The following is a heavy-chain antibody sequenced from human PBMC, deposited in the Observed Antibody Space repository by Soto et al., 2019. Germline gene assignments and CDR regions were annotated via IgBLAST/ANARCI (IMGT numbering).Heavy chain of an antibody. CDR1: SDSISSYY. CDR2: TDYSGHT. CDR3: SRAVGDPLYYLDY. Sequence: QVKLQESGPGLVRPSETLSLTCTVSSDSISSYYWIWIRQSPGKGLEWIGYTDYSGHTNYNPSLKSRVTISGDTSKNQFSLRLSSVTAADTAVYYCSRAVGDPLYYLDYWGQGTLVTVSS. J-gene: IGHJ4*02. D-gene: IGHD6-19*01. V-gene: IGHV4-59*08.